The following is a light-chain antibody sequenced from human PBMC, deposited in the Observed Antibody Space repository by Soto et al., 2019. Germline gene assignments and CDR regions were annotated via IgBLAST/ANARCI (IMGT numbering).Light chain of an antibody. CDR3: QQYDNLPLI. Sequence: PITYSPCSLSASVFNRVTSTCKASQDIRKYLNWYQQKPGKAPKLLIYDASSLETGVPSRFSGSGSGTDFTLTISSLQPEDFATYYCQQYDNLPLIFGQGTRLEIK. V-gene: IGKV1-33*01. CDR1: QDIRKY. J-gene: IGKJ5*01. CDR2: DAS.